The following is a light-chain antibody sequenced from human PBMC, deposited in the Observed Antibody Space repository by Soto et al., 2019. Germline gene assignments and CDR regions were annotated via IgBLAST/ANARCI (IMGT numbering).Light chain of an antibody. J-gene: IGLJ3*02. CDR2: EVR. Sequence: QSLLPQPASVSGSAGQAITISCSGTMRDVGAYNLVSWYQQHPGTAPKLIIYEVRNRPSGISSRFSGSRSGNTASLTISGLQSEDEGDYYCSAYTARRTLVFGGGTK. V-gene: IGLV2-14*01. CDR3: SAYTARRTLV. CDR1: MRDVGAYNL.